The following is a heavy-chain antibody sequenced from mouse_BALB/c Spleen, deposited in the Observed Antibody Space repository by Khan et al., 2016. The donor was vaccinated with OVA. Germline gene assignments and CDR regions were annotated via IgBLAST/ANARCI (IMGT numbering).Heavy chain of an antibody. J-gene: IGHJ3*01. CDR1: GYTFTSYY. V-gene: IGHV1S81*02. CDR3: TRSGDGSFAY. D-gene: IGHD2-3*01. CDR2: INPSSGGT. Sequence: VQLQQSGAELVKPGASVRLSCKASGYTFTSYYLYWVKQRPGQGLEWIGDINPSSGGTNFNEKFKSKATLTVDKSSSTAYIQLNSLTSEDSAVYDCTRSGDGSFAYWGQGTLVTVSA.